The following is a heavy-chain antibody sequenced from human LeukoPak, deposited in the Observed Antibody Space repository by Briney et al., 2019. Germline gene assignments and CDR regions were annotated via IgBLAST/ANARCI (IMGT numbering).Heavy chain of an antibody. V-gene: IGHV1-2*02. J-gene: IGHJ5*02. Sequence: GASVKVSCKASGYTFTGYYMHWVRQAPGQGPEWMGWINPNSGGTNYAQKFQGRVTMTRDTSISTAYMELSRLRSDDTAVYYCAREGYSSSSNWFDPWGQGTLVTVSS. CDR3: AREGYSSSSNWFDP. D-gene: IGHD6-6*01. CDR2: INPNSGGT. CDR1: GYTFTGYY.